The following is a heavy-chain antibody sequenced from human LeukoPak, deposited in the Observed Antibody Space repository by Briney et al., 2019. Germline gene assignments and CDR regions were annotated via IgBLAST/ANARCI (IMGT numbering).Heavy chain of an antibody. V-gene: IGHV3-23*01. J-gene: IGHJ4*02. CDR2: ISADGGRT. Sequence: GGSLRLSCAASGFAFGSYTMSWVRQAPGKGLEWVSSISADGGRTIYADSVKGRFSISRDNSKNTLYLQMNSLRAEDTAVYYCARDLATIEDYWGQGTLVTVSS. D-gene: IGHD5-12*01. CDR3: ARDLATIEDY. CDR1: GFAFGSYT.